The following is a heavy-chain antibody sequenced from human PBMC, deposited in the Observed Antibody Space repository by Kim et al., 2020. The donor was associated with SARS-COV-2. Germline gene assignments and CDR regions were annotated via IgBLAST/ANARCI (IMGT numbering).Heavy chain of an antibody. D-gene: IGHD3-16*01. J-gene: IGHJ6*01. CDR1: GFTFDIYA. CDR2: IWGGGVNK. CDR3: AKEGITGDYNYDYYYGM. V-gene: IGHV3-23*01. Sequence: GGSPRLSCVASGFTFDIYAMSWVRQAPGKGLEWVAVIWGGGVNKYYADSVRGRFTISRDNSKNTLYLQMNSLRDEDTAVYSCAKEGITGDYNYDYYYGM.